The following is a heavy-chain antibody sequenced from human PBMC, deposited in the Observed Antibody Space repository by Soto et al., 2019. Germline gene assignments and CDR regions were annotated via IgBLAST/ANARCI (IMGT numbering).Heavy chain of an antibody. V-gene: IGHV1-8*01. CDR1: GYTFTSYD. CDR2: MNPDSGNT. Sequence: GASVKVSCKASGYTFTSYDINWVRQATGQGLEWMGWMNPDSGNTGYAQKFQGRVTMTRNTSISTAYMELSSLRSEDTAVYYCARPMYSSGWYWFDPWGQGTLVTVSS. J-gene: IGHJ5*02. CDR3: ARPMYSSGWYWFDP. D-gene: IGHD6-19*01.